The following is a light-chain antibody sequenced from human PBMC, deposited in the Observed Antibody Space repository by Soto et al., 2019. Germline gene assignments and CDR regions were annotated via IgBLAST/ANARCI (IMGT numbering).Light chain of an antibody. CDR1: RIINTY. Sequence: DIQVTQSPSSLSASVGDRVTLSCRASRIINTYLNWYQQKPGQAPTLLIYSASILQSGVPSRFTGSGSGTDFFLTISSLQPEDFAVYYCQQSYSNPLPFGGGTRVQIK. V-gene: IGKV1-39*01. CDR2: SAS. J-gene: IGKJ4*01. CDR3: QQSYSNPLP.